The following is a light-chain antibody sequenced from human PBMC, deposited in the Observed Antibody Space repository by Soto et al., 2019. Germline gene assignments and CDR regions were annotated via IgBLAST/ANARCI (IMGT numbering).Light chain of an antibody. J-gene: IGLJ1*01. V-gene: IGLV1-40*01. Sequence: QSVLTQPPSVSGAPGQRVTIPCTGSSSNIGAGYDVHWYQQLPGTAPKLLIYGNSNRPSGVPDRFSGSKSGTSASLAITGLQAEDEADYYCQSYDSSLSGSSVFGTGTKLTVL. CDR3: QSYDSSLSGSSV. CDR1: SSNIGAGYD. CDR2: GNS.